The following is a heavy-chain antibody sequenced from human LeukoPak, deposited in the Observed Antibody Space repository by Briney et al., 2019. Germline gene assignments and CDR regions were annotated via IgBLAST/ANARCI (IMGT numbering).Heavy chain of an antibody. CDR2: IRYDGSNK. Sequence: GGSLRLSCAASAFTFSNYGTHWVRQAPGKGLEWMTFIRYDGSNKYYADSVKGRFTISRDNSKNTLYLQMNSLGTEDTSVYYCARAWGHYFDYWGQGTLVTVSS. CDR1: AFTFSNYG. CDR3: ARAWGHYFDY. J-gene: IGHJ4*02. D-gene: IGHD7-27*01. V-gene: IGHV3-30*02.